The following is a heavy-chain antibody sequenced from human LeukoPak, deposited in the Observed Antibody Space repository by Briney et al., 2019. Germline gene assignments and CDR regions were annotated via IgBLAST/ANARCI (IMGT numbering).Heavy chain of an antibody. CDR1: GYIFTGYY. J-gene: IGHJ6*03. CDR2: INPNSGGT. Sequence: ASVKVSCKASGYIFTGYYMHWVRQAPGQGLEWMGWINPNSGGTNFAQKFQGRVTLTRDTSISTAYLELSRLRSDDTAVYYCARSDYYYYYMDVWGQGTLVTVSS. CDR3: ARSDYYYYYMDV. V-gene: IGHV1-2*02.